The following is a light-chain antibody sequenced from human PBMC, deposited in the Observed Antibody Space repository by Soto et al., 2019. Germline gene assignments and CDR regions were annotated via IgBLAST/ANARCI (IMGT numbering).Light chain of an antibody. Sequence: DIQMTQSPSALSASEGDRVNITCRASESISTWLAWYQQKPGKAPKLLIYGASSLESGVPPRFSGDGSGTEFTLTISSLQRDDFGTYYCQQYSRLRSFGQGTKVDIK. CDR1: ESISTW. CDR2: GAS. J-gene: IGKJ1*01. V-gene: IGKV1-5*03. CDR3: QQYSRLRS.